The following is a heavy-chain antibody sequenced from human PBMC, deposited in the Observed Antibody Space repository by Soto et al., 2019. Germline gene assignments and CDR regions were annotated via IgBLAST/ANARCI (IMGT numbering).Heavy chain of an antibody. Sequence: ASVKVSCKTSGYTFTSFGVSWVRQALGQGLEWMGWISGYNGKTKYAQTLQGRVTMTEDSSTGTGYLELSGLRPEDTAVYFCANAEGIVSAIMYFDSWGQGTQVTVSS. CDR3: ANAEGIVSAIMYFDS. CDR1: GYTFTSFG. D-gene: IGHD2-2*01. CDR2: ISGYNGKT. V-gene: IGHV1-18*04. J-gene: IGHJ4*02.